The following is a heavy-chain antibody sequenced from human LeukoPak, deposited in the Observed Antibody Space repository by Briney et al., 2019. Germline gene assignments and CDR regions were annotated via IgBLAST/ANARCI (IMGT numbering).Heavy chain of an antibody. D-gene: IGHD4-17*01. CDR2: IYYSGST. CDR1: GGSISSSSYY. Sequence: PSETLSLTCTVSGGSISSSSYYWGWIRQPPGKGLEWIGYIYYSGSTNYNPSLKSRVTISVDTSKNQFSLKLSSVTAADTAVYYCARVHPDYGDLDAFDIWGQGTMVTVSS. J-gene: IGHJ3*02. V-gene: IGHV4-61*05. CDR3: ARVHPDYGDLDAFDI.